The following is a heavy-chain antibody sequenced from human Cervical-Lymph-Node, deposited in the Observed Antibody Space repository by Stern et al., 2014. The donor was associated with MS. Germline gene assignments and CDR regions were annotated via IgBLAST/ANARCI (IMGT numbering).Heavy chain of an antibody. J-gene: IGHJ4*02. V-gene: IGHV1-18*01. D-gene: IGHD3/OR15-3a*01. CDR1: GYTFTRYC. Sequence: HVQLVQSGAEVKKPGASVKVSCKASGYTFTRYCFSWVLHAPGQGLELMGWISAYNGNTNYAQKLQGRVTMTTDTSTSTAYMELRSLRSDDTAVYYCARDAALFGRNPLDYWGQGTLVTVSS. CDR2: ISAYNGNT. CDR3: ARDAALFGRNPLDY.